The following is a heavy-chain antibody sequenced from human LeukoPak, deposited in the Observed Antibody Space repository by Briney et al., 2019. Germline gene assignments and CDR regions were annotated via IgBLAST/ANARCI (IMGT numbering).Heavy chain of an antibody. J-gene: IGHJ6*02. V-gene: IGHV4-59*08. Sequence: SETLSLTCAVYGGSFSGYYWSWIRQPPGKGLEWIGYIYYSGSTNYNPSLKSRVTISVDTPKNQFSLKLSSVTAADTAVYYCARHDPLDSSSWYRYYYYGMDVWGQGTTVTVSS. D-gene: IGHD6-13*01. CDR3: ARHDPLDSSSWYRYYYYGMDV. CDR2: IYYSGST. CDR1: GGSFSGYY.